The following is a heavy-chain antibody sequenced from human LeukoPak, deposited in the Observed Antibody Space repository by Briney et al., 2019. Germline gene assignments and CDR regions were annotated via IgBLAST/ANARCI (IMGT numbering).Heavy chain of an antibody. J-gene: IGHJ4*02. Sequence: ASVKVSCKASGGTFSSYAISWVRQAPGQGLEWMGRINPNSGGTNYAQKFQGRVTMTRDTSISTAYMELSRLRSDDTAVYYCARESGSAYYDRTTVVRYWGQGTLVTVSS. V-gene: IGHV1-2*06. CDR1: GGTFSSYA. D-gene: IGHD3-22*01. CDR3: ARESGSAYYDRTTVVRY. CDR2: INPNSGGT.